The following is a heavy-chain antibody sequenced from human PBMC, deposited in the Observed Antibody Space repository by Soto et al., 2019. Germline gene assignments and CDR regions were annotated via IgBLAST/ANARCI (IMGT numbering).Heavy chain of an antibody. V-gene: IGHV3-23*01. CDR3: ATTAQVVRGFEF. Sequence: GGSLRLSCAASGFTFGHSAMSWVRQAPGKGLEWVAAISGTGGAAYYADSVKGRFTISRDNSRNTLFLQMNSLRVDDTAIYQCATTAQVVRGFEFWGLGTLVTVSS. CDR1: GFTFGHSA. CDR2: ISGTGGAA. J-gene: IGHJ4*02. D-gene: IGHD6-6*01.